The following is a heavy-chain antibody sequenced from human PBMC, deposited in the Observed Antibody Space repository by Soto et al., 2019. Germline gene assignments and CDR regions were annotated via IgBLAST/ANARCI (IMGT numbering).Heavy chain of an antibody. D-gene: IGHD6-13*01. V-gene: IGHV1-2*04. Sequence: ASGKSPCKASGFTFTGHYIQWAGQAPGQGLEWMGWINPNSGGTNYAQKFQGWVTLTRDTSISTAYMELSRLRSDDSAVYYCASVYSSSWRDGYYYGLDVWGQGTTGTVSA. J-gene: IGHJ6*01. CDR2: INPNSGGT. CDR3: ASVYSSSWRDGYYYGLDV. CDR1: GFTFTGHY.